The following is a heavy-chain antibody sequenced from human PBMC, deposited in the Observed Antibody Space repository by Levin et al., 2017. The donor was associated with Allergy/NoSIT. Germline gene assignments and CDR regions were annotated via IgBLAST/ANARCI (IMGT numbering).Heavy chain of an antibody. CDR3: ARDRVATKHLDC. CDR1: GFTFSSYS. J-gene: IGHJ4*02. CDR2: ISSSSSTI. Sequence: LSLTCAASGFTFSSYSMNWVRQASGKGLEWVSYISSSSSTIYYADPVKGRFTIPRDNAKNSLYLQMDSLRDENTAVYYCARDRVATKHLDCWGQGTLVAVSS. D-gene: IGHD5-12*01. V-gene: IGHV3-48*02.